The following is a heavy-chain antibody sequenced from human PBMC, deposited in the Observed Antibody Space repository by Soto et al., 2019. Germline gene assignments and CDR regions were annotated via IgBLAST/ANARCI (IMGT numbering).Heavy chain of an antibody. D-gene: IGHD1-1*01. V-gene: IGHV4-59*12. CDR3: VRDGTKTLRDWFDP. CDR1: GGSISSYY. J-gene: IGHJ5*02. CDR2: IYATGTT. Sequence: QVQLQESGPGLVKPSETLSLTCNVSGGSISSYYWSWVRQPPGKGLEWIGYIYATGTTDYNPSLKSRVMMSVDTSKKQFSLKLRSVTAADTAVYYCVRDGTKTLRDWFDPWGQGISVTVSS.